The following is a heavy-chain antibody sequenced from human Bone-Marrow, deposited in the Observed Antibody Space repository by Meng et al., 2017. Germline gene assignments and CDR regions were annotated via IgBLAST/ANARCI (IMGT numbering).Heavy chain of an antibody. V-gene: IGHV1-3*05. CDR2: INAGNGNT. D-gene: IGHD6-19*01. CDR3: ARGGRYSSGWSDY. Sequence: QVLQSGAEDKKPGASVNVSCKASGYTFTSYAMHWVRQAPGQRLEWMGWINAGNGNTKYSQKFQGRVTITRDTSASTAYMELSSLRSEDTAVYYCARGGRYSSGWSDYWGQGTLVTVSS. CDR1: GYTFTSYA. J-gene: IGHJ4*02.